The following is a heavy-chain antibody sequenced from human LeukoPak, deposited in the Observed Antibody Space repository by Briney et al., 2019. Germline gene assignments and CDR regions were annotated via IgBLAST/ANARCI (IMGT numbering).Heavy chain of an antibody. D-gene: IGHD4-17*01. CDR1: GGSISSGGYS. CDR3: ARSPMTTVTTLLFDY. J-gene: IGHJ4*02. CDR2: IYHSGST. V-gene: IGHV4-30-2*01. Sequence: SQTLSLTCAVSGGSISSGGYSWSWIRQPPGKGLEWIGYIYHSGSTYYNPSLKSRVTISVDRSKNQFSLKLSSVTAADTAVYYCARSPMTTVTTLLFDYWGQGALVTVSS.